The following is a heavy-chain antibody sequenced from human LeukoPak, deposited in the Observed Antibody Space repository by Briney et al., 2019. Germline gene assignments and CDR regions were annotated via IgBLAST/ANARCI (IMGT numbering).Heavy chain of an antibody. V-gene: IGHV3-7*01. CDR2: IKQDGSEK. D-gene: IGHD6-13*01. CDR3: ARDGYSSSWYRSPVWFDP. CDR1: GFTFSSYW. J-gene: IGHJ5*02. Sequence: GGSLRLSCAASGFTFSSYWMSWVRQAPGKGLEWVANIKQDGSEKYYVDSVKGRFTISRDNAKNSLYLQMNSLRAEDTAVYYCARDGYSSSWYRSPVWFDPWGQGTLVTVSS.